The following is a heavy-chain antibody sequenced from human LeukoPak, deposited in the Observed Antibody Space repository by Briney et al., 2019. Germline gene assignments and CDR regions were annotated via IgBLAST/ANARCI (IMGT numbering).Heavy chain of an antibody. CDR1: DGSFSGYY. D-gene: IGHD3-3*01. Sequence: SETLSLTCAVYDGSFSGYYWSWIRQPPGKGLEWIGEINHSGSTNYNPSLKSRVTISLDTSKSQFSLKVRYVTAADTAVYYCARGLNDSWTGENYWGQGTLVTVSS. J-gene: IGHJ4*02. CDR3: ARGLNDSWTGENY. V-gene: IGHV4-34*01. CDR2: INHSGST.